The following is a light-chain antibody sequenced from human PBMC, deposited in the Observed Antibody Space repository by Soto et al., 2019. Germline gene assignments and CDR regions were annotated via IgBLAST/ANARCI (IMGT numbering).Light chain of an antibody. CDR1: QSLVYIDGNTY. CDR2: QVS. J-gene: IGKJ1*01. Sequence: DVVMTQSPLSLPVTLGQPASISCRSSQSLVYIDGNTYLNWFQQRPGQSPRRLIYQVSNRDSGVPDRFSGSGSGTDFTLQISRVEAEDVGVYYCLQGAHWPWTFGQGTKVEIK. V-gene: IGKV2-30*01. CDR3: LQGAHWPWT.